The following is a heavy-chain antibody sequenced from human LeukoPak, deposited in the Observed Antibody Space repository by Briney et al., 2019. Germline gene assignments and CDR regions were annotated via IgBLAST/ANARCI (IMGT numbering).Heavy chain of an antibody. D-gene: IGHD5/OR15-5a*01. Sequence: GGSLRLSCAVSGFTFSSYAMSWVRQAPGKGLEWVSVISGSGDTTYYAGAVKGRFTISRDNSKNTLYLQMNSLRAEDTAVYYCAKGGPTGNLRSFGRDFWGQGTLVTVSS. J-gene: IGHJ4*02. V-gene: IGHV3-23*01. CDR3: AKGGPTGNLRSFGRDF. CDR2: ISGSGDTT. CDR1: GFTFSSYA.